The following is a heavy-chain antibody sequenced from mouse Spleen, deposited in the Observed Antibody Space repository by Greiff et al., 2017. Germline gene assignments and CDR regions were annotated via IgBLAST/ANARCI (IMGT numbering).Heavy chain of an antibody. V-gene: IGHV1-55*01. D-gene: IGHD1-1*01. J-gene: IGHJ1*01. CDR1: GYTFTSYW. CDR3: ARTYYYGSSYSFYWYFDV. Sequence: VKLQQPGAELVKPGASVKMSCKASGYTFTSYWITWVKQRPGQGLEWIGDIYPGSGSTNYNEKFKSKATLTVDTSSSTAYMQLSSLTSEDSAVYYCARTYYYGSSYSFYWYFDVWGAGTTVTVSS. CDR2: IYPGSGST.